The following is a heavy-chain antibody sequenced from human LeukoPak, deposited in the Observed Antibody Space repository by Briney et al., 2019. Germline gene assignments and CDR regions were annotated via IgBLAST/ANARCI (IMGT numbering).Heavy chain of an antibody. J-gene: IGHJ4*02. CDR3: AKSYSSGWDFDY. V-gene: IGHV6-1*01. CDR1: GDSVSSNSAA. Sequence: SQTLSLTCAISGDSVSSNSAAWNWIRQYPSRGLEWLGRTYYRSKWYNDYAVSVKSRITIKPDTSKNQFSLQLKSVTPEDTAVYYCAKSYSSGWDFDYWGQGTLVTVSS. D-gene: IGHD6-19*01. CDR2: TYYRSKWYN.